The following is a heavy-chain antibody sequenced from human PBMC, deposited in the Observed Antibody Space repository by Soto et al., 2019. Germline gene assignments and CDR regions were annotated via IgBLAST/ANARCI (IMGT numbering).Heavy chain of an antibody. Sequence: ASVKVSCKASGYTFSHYGINWVRQAPGQGLEWMGWINVYNGNTNYAQRLQGRVTMTTDTSTSTAYMELRSLTSDDTAVYYCARGSRPVDFDHWGQGTLVTVSS. CDR1: GYTFSHYG. D-gene: IGHD6-13*01. J-gene: IGHJ4*02. CDR2: INVYNGNT. CDR3: ARGSRPVDFDH. V-gene: IGHV1-18*01.